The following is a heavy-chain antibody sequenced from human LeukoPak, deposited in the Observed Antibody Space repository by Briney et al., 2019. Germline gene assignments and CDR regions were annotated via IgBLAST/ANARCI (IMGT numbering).Heavy chain of an antibody. CDR2: IYYSGST. V-gene: IGHV4-39*07. J-gene: IGHJ4*02. CDR3: ARWSWNDAAFDY. D-gene: IGHD1-1*01. CDR1: GGSISSSSYY. Sequence: PSETLSLTCTVSGGSISSSSYYWGWIRLPPGKGLEWIGSIYYSGSTYYNPSLKSRVTISVDTSKNQFSLKLSSVTAADTAVYYCARWSWNDAAFDYWGQGTLVTVSS.